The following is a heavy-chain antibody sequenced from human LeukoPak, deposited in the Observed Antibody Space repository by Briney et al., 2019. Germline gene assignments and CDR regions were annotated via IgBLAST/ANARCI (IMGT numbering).Heavy chain of an antibody. CDR1: GYTFTDYY. D-gene: IGHD3-22*01. CDR3: ARISYDSSGYSAYYYYYMDV. CDR2: VNPHSGGT. V-gene: IGHV1-2*02. Sequence: ASVKVSCKASGYTFTDYYIHWVRQAPGHGLEWMGWVNPHSGGTNFAQRFRGRVTLTRDTSVTTAYMELSRLGSDDTAVYYCARISYDSSGYSAYYYYYMDVWGKGTTVTISS. J-gene: IGHJ6*03.